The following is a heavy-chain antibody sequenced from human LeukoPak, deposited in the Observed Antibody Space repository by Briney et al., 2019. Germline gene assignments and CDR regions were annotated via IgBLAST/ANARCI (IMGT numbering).Heavy chain of an antibody. Sequence: SETLSLTCAVYGGSFSGYYWRWIRQPPGKGLEWIGEINHSGSTNYNPSLKSRVTISVDTSKNQFSLKLSSVTAADTAVYYCARALRYFDWADAFDIWGQGTMVTVSS. CDR3: ARALRYFDWADAFDI. D-gene: IGHD3-9*01. J-gene: IGHJ3*02. CDR1: GGSFSGYY. V-gene: IGHV4-34*01. CDR2: INHSGST.